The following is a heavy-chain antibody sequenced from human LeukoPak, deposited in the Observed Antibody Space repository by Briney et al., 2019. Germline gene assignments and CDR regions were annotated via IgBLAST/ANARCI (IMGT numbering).Heavy chain of an antibody. J-gene: IGHJ3*02. CDR2: IYYSGST. CDR1: GGSISSYY. V-gene: IGHV4-59*01. D-gene: IGHD3-22*01. Sequence: SETLSLTCTVSGGSISSYYWSWIRQPPGKGLEWIGYIYYSGSTNYNPSLKSRVTISVDTSKNQFSLKLSSVTAADTAVYYCARDPYYYDSSGSYGAFDIWGQGTMVTVSS. CDR3: ARDPYYYDSSGSYGAFDI.